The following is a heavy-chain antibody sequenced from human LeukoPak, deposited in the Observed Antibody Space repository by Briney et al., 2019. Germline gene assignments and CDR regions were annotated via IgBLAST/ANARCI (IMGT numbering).Heavy chain of an antibody. Sequence: GGSLRLSCAASGFIFSNYWMSWVCQAPGKGLEWVANIKQDGSEKSYVDSVKGRFTISRDNAKNSLFLQMNSLRAEDTAIYYCARPTRGLTTDYWGQGTLVTVSS. CDR3: ARPTRGLTTDY. D-gene: IGHD4/OR15-4a*01. CDR2: IKQDGSEK. J-gene: IGHJ4*02. CDR1: GFIFSNYW. V-gene: IGHV3-7*03.